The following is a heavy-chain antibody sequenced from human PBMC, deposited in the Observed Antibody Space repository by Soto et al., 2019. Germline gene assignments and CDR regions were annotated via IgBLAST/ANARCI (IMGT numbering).Heavy chain of an antibody. D-gene: IGHD3-16*01. CDR1: GYSFTNFH. CDR3: ARTFEASYVYYFDY. J-gene: IGHJ4*02. Sequence: GASVKVSCKASGYSFTNFHIHWVRQAPGQGLEWMGMIDPSGGITRYAQKLQGRVTMTRDASTSTVYMELSSLRSEDTAVYFCARTFEASYVYYFDYWGQGTLVTVSS. V-gene: IGHV1-46*01. CDR2: IDPSGGIT.